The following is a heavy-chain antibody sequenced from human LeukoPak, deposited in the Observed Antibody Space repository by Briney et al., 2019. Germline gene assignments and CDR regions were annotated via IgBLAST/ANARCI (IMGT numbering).Heavy chain of an antibody. Sequence: QPGGSLRLSCAASGFTFSTYAMTWVRQAPGKGLEWVSGSGSSGGITWFADSVKGRFTISRDNSKNTLYLQMNSLRAEDTAVYYCAKVRQSTSPSPLPGDYWGQGTLVTVSS. CDR1: GFTFSTYA. V-gene: IGHV3-23*01. CDR3: AKVRQSTSPSPLPGDY. CDR2: SGSSGGIT. J-gene: IGHJ4*02.